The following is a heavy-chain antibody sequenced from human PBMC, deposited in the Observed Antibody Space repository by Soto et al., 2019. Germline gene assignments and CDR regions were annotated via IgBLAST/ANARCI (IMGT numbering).Heavy chain of an antibody. CDR2: ITGSGGST. Sequence: EVQLVESGGGLVQPGGSLRLSCAASGFTFSSYAMSWVRQAPGKGLEWVSTITGSGGSTYYADSVKGRFTISRDNSKNTLYLQMNSLRAEDTAVYFCAKMAGTTLNQIDYWGHASLVTVSS. D-gene: IGHD4-17*01. CDR3: AKMAGTTLNQIDY. CDR1: GFTFSSYA. V-gene: IGHV3-23*04. J-gene: IGHJ4*01.